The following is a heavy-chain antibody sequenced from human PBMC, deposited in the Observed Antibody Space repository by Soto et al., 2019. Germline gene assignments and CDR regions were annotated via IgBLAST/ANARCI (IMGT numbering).Heavy chain of an antibody. Sequence: EVHLLEYGGGLVQPGGSLRPSCVVSGSTFSSDDMSWVRQAPGRGLEWVSGISDSGGSTYYADSVKGRFTISRDNAKNTLYLQMKSLRVEVTALYYCAKDGGWSLAVAGLFDYWGPGTQVTVSS. J-gene: IGHJ4*02. D-gene: IGHD6-19*01. V-gene: IGHV3-23*01. CDR1: GSTFSSDD. CDR3: AKDGGWSLAVAGLFDY. CDR2: ISDSGGST.